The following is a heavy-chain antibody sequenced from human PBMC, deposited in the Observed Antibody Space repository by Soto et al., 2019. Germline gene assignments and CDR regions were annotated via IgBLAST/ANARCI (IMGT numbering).Heavy chain of an antibody. J-gene: IGHJ4*02. CDR1: GFSFSNYA. D-gene: IGHD2-8*01. Sequence: GGSLRLSCAPSGFSFSNYAMSWVRRAPGEGLEWVSSVSGSGGSGGTTYYADSVKGRFIISRDNSLNTHFLPMISLTGKDTAVYYCAKQRAYFNGVIWFRLWESGFDYWGQRALGSVSS. V-gene: IGHV3-23*01. CDR2: VSGSGGSGGTT. CDR3: AKQRAYFNGVIWFRLWESGFDY.